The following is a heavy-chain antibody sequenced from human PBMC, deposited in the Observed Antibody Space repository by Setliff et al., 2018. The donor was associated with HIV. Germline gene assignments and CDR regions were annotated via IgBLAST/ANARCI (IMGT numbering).Heavy chain of an antibody. CDR1: GYTFTSYA. CDR3: ARGSSITIFGVVKGNYMDV. Sequence: ASVKVSCKASGYTFTSYAMNWVRQAPGQRLEWMGWINTNTGNPTYAQGFTGRFVFSLDTSVSTAYLQISSLKAEDTAVYYCARGSSITIFGVVKGNYMDVWGKGTMVTVSS. CDR2: INTNTGNP. J-gene: IGHJ6*03. V-gene: IGHV7-4-1*02. D-gene: IGHD3-3*01.